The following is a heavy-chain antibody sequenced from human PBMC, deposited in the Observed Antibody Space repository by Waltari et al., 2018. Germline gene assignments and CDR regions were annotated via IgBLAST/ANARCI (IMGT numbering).Heavy chain of an antibody. CDR3: ARMVRGYCSSTSCHTDH. Sequence: QLQLQESGPGLVTPSETLSLTCTVPGGSISSSSYYWGWVRQPPGRGLEWSGSIYYRGSTYYNPSLKSRVTISVDTSKNQFSLRVSSVTAADTAVFYCARMVRGYCSSTSCHTDHWGQGTLVTVSS. CDR1: GGSISSSSYY. J-gene: IGHJ4*02. V-gene: IGHV4-39*07. D-gene: IGHD2-2*01. CDR2: IYYRGST.